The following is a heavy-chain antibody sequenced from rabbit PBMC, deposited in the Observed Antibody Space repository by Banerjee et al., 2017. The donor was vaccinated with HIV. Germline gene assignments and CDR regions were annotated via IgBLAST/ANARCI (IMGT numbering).Heavy chain of an antibody. V-gene: IGHV1S40*01. J-gene: IGHJ4*01. CDR3: ARRYAGYVSAISDFNL. Sequence: QSLEESGGDLVKPEGSLTLTCKVAGFDLSSSYYMCWVRQAPGKGLEWIACIHAGNSGSTYYASWAKGRFTISKTSSTTVTLQMTSLTAADTATYFCARRYAGYVSAISDFNLWGPGTLVTVS. D-gene: IGHD7-1*01. CDR2: IHAGNSGST. CDR1: GFDLSSSYY.